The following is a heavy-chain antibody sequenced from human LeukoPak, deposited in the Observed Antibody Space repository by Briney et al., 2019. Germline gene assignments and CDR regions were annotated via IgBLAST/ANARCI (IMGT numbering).Heavy chain of an antibody. V-gene: IGHV3-7*01. D-gene: IGHD2-2*01. CDR3: ARGSTSAFFAYYYGMDV. Sequence: GGSLRLSCAASGFTFSSYWMSWVRQAPGKGLEWVANIKQDGSEKYYVDSVKGRFTISRDNAKNSLYLQMNSLRAEDTAVYYCARGSTSAFFAYYYGMDVWGQGTTVTVSS. J-gene: IGHJ6*02. CDR1: GFTFSSYW. CDR2: IKQDGSEK.